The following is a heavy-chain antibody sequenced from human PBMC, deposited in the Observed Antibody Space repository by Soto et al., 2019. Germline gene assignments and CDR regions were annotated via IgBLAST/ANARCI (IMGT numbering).Heavy chain of an antibody. CDR2: ISAYNGNT. J-gene: IGHJ4*02. CDR3: ARRSPFDDFWSGSRFPLPFDY. Sequence: GVSVKVSCKASGYTFTSYGISWVRQAPGQGLEWMGWISAYNGNTKYSQKFQGRVTITRDTSASTAYMELSSLRSEDTAVYYCARRSPFDDFWSGSRFPLPFDYWGQGTLVTVSS. V-gene: IGHV1-18*01. D-gene: IGHD3-3*01. CDR1: GYTFTSYG.